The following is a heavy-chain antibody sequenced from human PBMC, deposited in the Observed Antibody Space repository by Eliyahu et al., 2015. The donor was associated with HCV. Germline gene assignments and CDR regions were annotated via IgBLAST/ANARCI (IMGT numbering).Heavy chain of an antibody. Sequence: QVQLQESGPGLVKPSETLSLTCTVSGGSISSYYWSWFRRPPGKGLEWIAYIYYSGSTNYNPSLKSRVSISVDTSKNQFSLKLSSVTAADTAVYYCASGGGGIAVAGTGGWFDPWGQGTLVTVSS. V-gene: IGHV4-59*01. CDR3: ASGGGGIAVAGTGGWFDP. CDR2: IYYSGST. D-gene: IGHD6-19*01. J-gene: IGHJ5*02. CDR1: GGSISSYY.